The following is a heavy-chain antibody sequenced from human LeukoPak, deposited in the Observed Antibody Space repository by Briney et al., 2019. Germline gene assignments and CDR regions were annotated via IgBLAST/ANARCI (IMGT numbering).Heavy chain of an antibody. Sequence: ASVKVSCKASGYTFTSYDINSVRHGTGHGLERRGWMNPSSGNTGYAQKYQGRVTMTMNTSISTAYMELSSLRSEDTAVYYCARALRPRTLRWFDPWGQGTLVTVSS. V-gene: IGHV1-8*01. CDR1: GYTFTSYD. CDR3: ARALRPRTLRWFDP. J-gene: IGHJ5*02. CDR2: MNPSSGNT.